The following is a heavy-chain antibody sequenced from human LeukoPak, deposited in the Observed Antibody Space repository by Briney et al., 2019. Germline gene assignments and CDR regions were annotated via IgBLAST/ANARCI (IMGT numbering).Heavy chain of an antibody. CDR2: INPSGGST. Sequence: ASVKVSCKASGYTFTSYCMHWVRQAPGQGLEWMGIINPSGGSTSYAQKFQGRVTMTRDTSTSTVYMELSSLRSDDTAVYHCARGLQLERRLADYWGQGTLVTVSS. D-gene: IGHD1-1*01. CDR1: GYTFTSYC. CDR3: ARGLQLERRLADY. J-gene: IGHJ4*02. V-gene: IGHV1-46*01.